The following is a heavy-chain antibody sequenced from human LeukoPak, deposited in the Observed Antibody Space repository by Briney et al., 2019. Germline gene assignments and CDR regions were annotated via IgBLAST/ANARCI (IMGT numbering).Heavy chain of an antibody. V-gene: IGHV1-2*02. CDR3: ARVVVGSSSTGFDY. J-gene: IGHJ4*02. D-gene: IGHD6-13*01. CDR1: GFTFTDYY. Sequence: ASVKVSCKASGFTFTDYYIHWVRQAPGQGLEWMGWISPNSGGTKYAQKFQGRVTMTRDTSISTAYMDLSRLKSDDTGVYYCARVVVGSSSTGFDYWGQGTLVTVSS. CDR2: ISPNSGGT.